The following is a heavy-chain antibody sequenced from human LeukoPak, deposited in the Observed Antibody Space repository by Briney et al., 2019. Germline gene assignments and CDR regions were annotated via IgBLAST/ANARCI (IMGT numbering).Heavy chain of an antibody. Sequence: PSETLSLTCTVSGGSISSYYWSWIRQPPGKGLEWIGYIYYSGSTNHNPSLKSRVTISVDTSKNQFSLKLSSVTAADTAVYYCASSYQWLGLTNFDYWGQGTLVTVSS. D-gene: IGHD6-19*01. CDR3: ASSYQWLGLTNFDY. CDR2: IYYSGST. V-gene: IGHV4-59*01. J-gene: IGHJ4*02. CDR1: GGSISSYY.